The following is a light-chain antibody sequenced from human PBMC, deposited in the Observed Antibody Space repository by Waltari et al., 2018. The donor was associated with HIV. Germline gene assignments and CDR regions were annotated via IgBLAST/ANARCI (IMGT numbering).Light chain of an antibody. CDR3: CSYASTTDTYVV. CDR2: EVS. V-gene: IGLV2-23*02. Sequence: QSALTQPASVSGSPGQSITISCTGTSSDVWSYNLVSWYQQHPGKAPKLIIYEVSKRPSGVSNGFSGSKSGSTASLTISGLQPEDEADYCCCSYASTTDTYVVFGGGTKLTVL. J-gene: IGLJ2*01. CDR1: SSDVWSYNL.